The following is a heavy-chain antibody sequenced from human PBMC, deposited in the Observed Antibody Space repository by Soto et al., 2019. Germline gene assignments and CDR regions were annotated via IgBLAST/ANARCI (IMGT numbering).Heavy chain of an antibody. V-gene: IGHV4-4*02. D-gene: IGHD4-4*01. CDR2: IYHSGST. J-gene: IGHJ3*02. CDR1: GGSISSSNW. Sequence: PSETLSLTCAVSGGSISSSNWWSWVRQPPGKGLEWIGEIYHSGSTNYNPSLKSRVTIPVDKSKNQFSLKLSSVTAADTAVYYCARGYSNYNYDAFDIWGQGTMVTVSS. CDR3: ARGYSNYNYDAFDI.